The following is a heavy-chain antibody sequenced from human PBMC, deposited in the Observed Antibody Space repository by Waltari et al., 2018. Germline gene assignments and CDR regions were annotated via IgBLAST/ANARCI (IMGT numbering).Heavy chain of an antibody. D-gene: IGHD3-16*02. Sequence: QVQLQQWGAGLLKPSETLSLTCAVYGGSFSGYYWRWIRQPPGTGLEWIGEINHSGSTNYNPSLKSRVTISVDTSKNQFSLKLSSVTAADTAVYYCARRGIYDYVWGSYRPNWFDPWGQGTLVTVSS. J-gene: IGHJ5*02. CDR1: GGSFSGYY. V-gene: IGHV4-34*01. CDR2: INHSGST. CDR3: ARRGIYDYVWGSYRPNWFDP.